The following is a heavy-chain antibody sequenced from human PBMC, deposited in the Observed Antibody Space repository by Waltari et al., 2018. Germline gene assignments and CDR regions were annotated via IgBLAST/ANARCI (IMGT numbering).Heavy chain of an antibody. CDR3: ARYTVGTMLDN. J-gene: IGHJ4*01. CDR2: IYSAGST. D-gene: IGHD1-1*01. CDR1: GGSISISSRDY. Sequence: DLQESGPGLVRPSETLSLTCTVSGGSISISSRDYWGWIRQRPGKGLEWIGSIYSAGSTHFNPSLASRLTMSVDTSKNQFSLRLRSLTASDTAVYYCARYTVGTMLDNWGRGTLVTVSS. V-gene: IGHV4-39*01.